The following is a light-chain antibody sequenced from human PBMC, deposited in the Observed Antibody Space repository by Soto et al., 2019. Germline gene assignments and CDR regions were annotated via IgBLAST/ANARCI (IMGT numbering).Light chain of an antibody. J-gene: IGKJ5*01. V-gene: IGKV3-15*01. CDR2: GAS. CDR3: QQYNYRPPA. CDR1: QSVSGN. Sequence: EIVMTQSPATLSVSPGERAALSCRASQSVSGNLAWYQQTPGQAPRLLIYGASTRATGIPARFSGSGFGTEFTLTISSLKSEGFAVYYCQQYNYRPPAFGQGTRLEI.